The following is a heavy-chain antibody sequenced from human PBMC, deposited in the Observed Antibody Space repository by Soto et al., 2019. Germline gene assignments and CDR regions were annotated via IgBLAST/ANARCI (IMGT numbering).Heavy chain of an antibody. CDR1: GFTFFAYW. J-gene: IGHJ5*02. D-gene: IGHD4-17*01. CDR3: AKEGDYGDYAGENWFDP. V-gene: IGHV3-74*01. Sequence: EVQLVESGGGLVQPGGSLRLSCAASGFTFFAYWIHWVRQVPGKGLVWVSRINSDGSHTSYADSVRGRFTISRDNSTNTVYLQMNRLTADYTAVYHCAKEGDYGDYAGENWFDPWGQGSLVTVSS. CDR2: INSDGSHT.